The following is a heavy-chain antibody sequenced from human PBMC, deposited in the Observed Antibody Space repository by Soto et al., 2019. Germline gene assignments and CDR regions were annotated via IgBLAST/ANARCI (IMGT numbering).Heavy chain of an antibody. CDR3: APGTYHADDVYDI. J-gene: IGHJ3*02. CDR1: GFSFSDSF. Sequence: QVQLVESGGGLVKPGGSLRLSCAASGFSFSDSFMTWIRQAPGKGLEFVSYINRGSTYTDYAVSVKGRFTISRDNSKNSLYLAMTSMRVEDTAIYYCAPGTYHADDVYDIWGQGTFVTVSS. D-gene: IGHD1-26*01. CDR2: INRGSTYT. V-gene: IGHV3-11*06.